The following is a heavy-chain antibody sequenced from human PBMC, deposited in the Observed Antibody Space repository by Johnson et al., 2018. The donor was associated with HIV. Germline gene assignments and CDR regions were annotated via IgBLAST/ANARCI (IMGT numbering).Heavy chain of an antibody. CDR1: GFTFSSYA. V-gene: IGHV3-NL1*01. J-gene: IGHJ3*02. CDR2: INWSGGST. CDR3: AREGGRIAVAGPSRENDAFDI. D-gene: IGHD6-19*01. Sequence: QVHLVESGGGVVQPGRSLRLSCAASGFTFSSYAMHWVRQAPGKGLEWVSGINWSGGSTASADSVKGRFPISRANSKHTLYLQMNSLRAEDTAVYYCAREGGRIAVAGPSRENDAFDIWGQGTMVTVSS.